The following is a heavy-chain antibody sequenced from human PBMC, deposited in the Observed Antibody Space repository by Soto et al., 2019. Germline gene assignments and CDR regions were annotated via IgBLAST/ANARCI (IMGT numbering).Heavy chain of an antibody. Sequence: GGSLRLSCAASGFTFSSYWMSWVRQAPGKGLEWVANIKQDGSEKYYVDSVKGRFTISRDNAKNSLYLQMNSLRAEDTAVYYCARDQRAGYYDFWSGYGDWGQGTLVTVSS. CDR3: ARDQRAGYYDFWSGYGD. V-gene: IGHV3-7*01. D-gene: IGHD3-3*01. CDR1: GFTFSSYW. J-gene: IGHJ4*02. CDR2: IKQDGSEK.